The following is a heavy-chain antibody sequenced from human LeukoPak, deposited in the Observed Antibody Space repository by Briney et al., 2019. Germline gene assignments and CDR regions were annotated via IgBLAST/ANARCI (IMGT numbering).Heavy chain of an antibody. CDR2: IYPGDSDT. CDR1: GYSFTSYW. D-gene: IGHD3-22*01. Sequence: GESLKISCKGSGYSFTSYWIGWVRQMPGKGLEWMGTIYPGDSDTRYSPSFQGQVTISADKSISTAYLQWSSLKASDTAMYYCARQGAWEGLRDYNDSEREAFDIWGQGTMVTVSS. CDR3: ARQGAWEGLRDYNDSEREAFDI. V-gene: IGHV5-51*01. J-gene: IGHJ3*02.